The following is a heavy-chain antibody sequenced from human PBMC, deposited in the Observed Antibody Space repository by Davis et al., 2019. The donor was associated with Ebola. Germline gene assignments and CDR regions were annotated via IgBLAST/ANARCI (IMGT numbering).Heavy chain of an antibody. V-gene: IGHV3-7*01. CDR3: AREGRYCSSTSCYWDV. CDR1: KFTLSSYW. J-gene: IGHJ4*02. D-gene: IGHD2-2*01. Sequence: PGGSLRLSCAASKFTLSSYWMSWVRQAPGKGLEWVATIENDGSKKYYMDSVKGRFTISRDNAKNSLYLQMNSLRAEDTAVYYCAREGRYCSSTSCYWDVWGQGTLVTVSS. CDR2: IENDGSKK.